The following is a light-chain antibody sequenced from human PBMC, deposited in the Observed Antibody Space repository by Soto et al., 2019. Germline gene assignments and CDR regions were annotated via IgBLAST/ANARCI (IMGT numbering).Light chain of an antibody. CDR1: QSILYSSNNKNY. Sequence: DIVMTQSPDSLAVSLGERATINCKSSQSILYSSNNKNYLTWCQQRPGQPPNLLIYWASTRESGVPDRFSGSGSEADFTLSISSLQAEDVAVYYCQHYVTWPLTFGGGTKVE. V-gene: IGKV4-1*01. CDR3: QHYVTWPLT. CDR2: WAS. J-gene: IGKJ4*01.